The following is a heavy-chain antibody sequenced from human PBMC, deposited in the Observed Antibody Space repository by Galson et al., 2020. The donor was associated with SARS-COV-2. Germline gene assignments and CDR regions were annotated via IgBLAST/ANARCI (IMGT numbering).Heavy chain of an antibody. Sequence: SCAASGYTFSRYAMHWVRQATGKGLEWVSGIRPAGDTYYSDSVKGRFTISRENAKNSFYLQMNNLRAEDTAVYYCARDSGYWYFDIWGRGTLVTVSS. CDR2: IRPAGDT. J-gene: IGHJ2*01. CDR3: ARDSGYWYFDI. CDR1: GYTFSRYA. V-gene: IGHV3-13*01.